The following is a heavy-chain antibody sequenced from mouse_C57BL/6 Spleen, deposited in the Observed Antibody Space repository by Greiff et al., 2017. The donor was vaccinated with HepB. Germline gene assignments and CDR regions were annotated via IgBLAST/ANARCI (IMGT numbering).Heavy chain of an antibody. V-gene: IGHV1-19*01. J-gene: IGHJ3*01. D-gene: IGHD2-4*01. CDR1: GYTFTDYY. CDR3: ARNDYDWFAY. Sequence: EVQGVESGPVLVKPGASVKMSCKASGYTFTDYYMNWVKQSHGKSLEWIGVINPYNGGTSYNQKFKGKATLTVDKSSSTAYMELNSLTSEDSAVYYCARNDYDWFAYWGQGTLVTVSA. CDR2: INPYNGGT.